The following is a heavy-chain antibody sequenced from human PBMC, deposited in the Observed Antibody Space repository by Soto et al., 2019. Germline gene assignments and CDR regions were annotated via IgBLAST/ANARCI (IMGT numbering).Heavy chain of an antibody. J-gene: IGHJ1*01. Sequence: QVQLVQSGAEVKKPGSSVKVSCKASGGTFSSYAISWVRQAPGQGLEWMGGIIPIFGTANYAQKFQGRVRIPATESPSKAYRDRSTLESEEPAVYYWARAPGSGFYPSPPHPEYFQHWGQGTLVTVSS. CDR2: IIPIFGTA. CDR1: GGTFSSYA. CDR3: ARAPGSGFYPSPPHPEYFQH. D-gene: IGHD3-22*01. V-gene: IGHV1-69*12.